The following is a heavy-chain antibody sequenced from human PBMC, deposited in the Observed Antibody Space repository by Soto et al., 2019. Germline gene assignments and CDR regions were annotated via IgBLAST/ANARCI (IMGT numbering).Heavy chain of an antibody. CDR3: ARNVDTTRAYYFDY. D-gene: IGHD5-18*01. Sequence: TLSLTCTVSGGSISSYYWSWIRQPPGKGLEWIGYIYYNGNTNYNPSLRSRVTISVDTSKNQFSLKVSSVAAADTAVYYCARNVDTTRAYYFDYWGQGTLVTVSS. J-gene: IGHJ4*02. V-gene: IGHV4-59*01. CDR2: IYYNGNT. CDR1: GGSISSYY.